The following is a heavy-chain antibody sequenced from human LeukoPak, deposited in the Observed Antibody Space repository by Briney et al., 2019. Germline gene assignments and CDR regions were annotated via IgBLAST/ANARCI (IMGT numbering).Heavy chain of an antibody. CDR2: IWYDERKR. Sequence: PGGSLRLSCAASGFTFSSYGMDWVRQAPGKGLEWVAIIWYDERKRYHAESVKGRFTISRDNSKSTLYLQVNSLRADDTAVYYCARLQRYVSDYYYGMDVWGQGTTVTVSS. CDR1: GFTFSSYG. V-gene: IGHV3-33*01. D-gene: IGHD5-24*01. CDR3: ARLQRYVSDYYYGMDV. J-gene: IGHJ6*02.